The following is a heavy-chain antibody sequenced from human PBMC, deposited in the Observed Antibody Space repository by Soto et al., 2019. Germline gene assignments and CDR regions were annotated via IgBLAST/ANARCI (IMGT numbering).Heavy chain of an antibody. Sequence: ASVTVSCIVSGYTFTQFYIPCVPEAPGKGLDWMGWINAGNGNTKYSQKSQGRVTITRDTSASTAYMELSSLRSEDTAVYYCARGRCSSTSCYATSYCMNVWGQGTTVTVSS. CDR3: ARGRCSSTSCYATSYCMNV. V-gene: IGHV1-3*01. CDR1: GYTFTQFY. J-gene: IGHJ6*02. D-gene: IGHD2-2*01. CDR2: INAGNGNT.